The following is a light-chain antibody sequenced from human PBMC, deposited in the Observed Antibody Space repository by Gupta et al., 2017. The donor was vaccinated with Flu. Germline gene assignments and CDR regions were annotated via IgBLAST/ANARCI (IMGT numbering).Light chain of an antibody. CDR3: RQALRTSFP. J-gene: IGKJ3*01. V-gene: IGKV2-28*01. Sequence: VTPGEPASISCSSSQSLLHTNGENYLDWYLQKPGQSPQLLIYLGSNRASGVPARFSGSGSGTDFTLQISRVEADDVGIYYCRQALRTSFPLGHGTKVEIK. CDR1: QSLLHTNGENY. CDR2: LGS.